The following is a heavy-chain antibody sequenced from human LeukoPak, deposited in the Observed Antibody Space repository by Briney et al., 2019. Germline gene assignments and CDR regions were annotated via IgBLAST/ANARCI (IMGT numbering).Heavy chain of an antibody. CDR1: GYTFTSYY. CDR2: INPSGGST. D-gene: IGHD1-26*01. J-gene: IGHJ4*02. CDR3: ARDPLPSGSYYEGYFDY. V-gene: IGHV1-46*01. Sequence: GASVKVSCKASGYTFTSYYMHWVRQAPGQGLEWMGIINPSGGSTSYAQKFQGRVTMTRDTSTSTVYMELSSLRSEDTAVYYCARDPLPSGSYYEGYFDYWGQGTLVTVSS.